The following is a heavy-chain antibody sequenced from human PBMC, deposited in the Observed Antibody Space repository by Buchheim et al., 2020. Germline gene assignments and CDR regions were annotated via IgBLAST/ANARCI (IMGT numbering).Heavy chain of an antibody. CDR1: GFTFSSYS. Sequence: EVQLVESGGGLVKPGGSLRLSCAASGFTFSSYSMNWVRQAPGKGLEWVASISSSSSYIYYADSVKGRFTLSRDNAKNSLYLQMNSLRAEDTAVYYCARVSGSYSSGYYYYGMDVWGQGTT. D-gene: IGHD1-26*01. V-gene: IGHV3-21*01. CDR3: ARVSGSYSSGYYYYGMDV. CDR2: ISSSSSYI. J-gene: IGHJ6*02.